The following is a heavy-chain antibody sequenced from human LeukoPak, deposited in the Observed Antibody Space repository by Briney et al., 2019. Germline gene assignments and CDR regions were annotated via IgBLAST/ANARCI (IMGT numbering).Heavy chain of an antibody. J-gene: IGHJ4*02. CDR1: GYTFNSYG. V-gene: IGHV1-18*04. Sequence: ASVKVSCKASGYTFNSYGISRVRQAPGQGLEWMGWVSTYNGNTNYAQKFQGRVTMTTDTSTSTAYMELRSLTSDDTAVYYCARGRGYYDISDYWGQGTLVTVSS. CDR3: ARGRGYYDISDY. CDR2: VSTYNGNT. D-gene: IGHD3-9*01.